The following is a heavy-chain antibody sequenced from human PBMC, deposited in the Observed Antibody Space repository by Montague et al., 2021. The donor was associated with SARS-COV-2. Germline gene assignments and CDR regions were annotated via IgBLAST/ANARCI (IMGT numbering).Heavy chain of an antibody. CDR2: IYYTGTT. J-gene: IGHJ6*02. Sequence: SETLSLTCAVSDGSISSPNWWNWVRQPPGKGLEWIGEIYYTGTTNYNPSLKGRVTIFVDKSKNHFSLQLTSVTAADTAVYYCARGGTYQYGLDVWGQGTTVTVSS. CDR3: ARGGTYQYGLDV. CDR1: DGSISSPNW. D-gene: IGHD3-16*01. V-gene: IGHV4-4*02.